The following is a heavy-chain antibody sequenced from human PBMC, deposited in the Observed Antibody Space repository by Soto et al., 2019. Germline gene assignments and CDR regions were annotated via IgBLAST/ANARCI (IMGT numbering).Heavy chain of an antibody. J-gene: IGHJ4*02. D-gene: IGHD3-9*01. CDR2: INHSGST. Sequence: PSETLSLTCAVYGGSFSGYYWSWIRQPPGKGLEWIGEINHSGSTNYNPSLKSRVTISVDTSKNQFSLKLSSVTAADTAVYYCASLGPRYFDWLRLDYWGQGTLVTVSS. CDR1: GGSFSGYY. CDR3: ASLGPRYFDWLRLDY. V-gene: IGHV4-34*01.